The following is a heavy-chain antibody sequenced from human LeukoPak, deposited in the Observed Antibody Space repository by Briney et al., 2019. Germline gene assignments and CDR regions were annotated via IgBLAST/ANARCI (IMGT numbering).Heavy chain of an antibody. V-gene: IGHV1-2*02. CDR1: GYTFTGYF. CDR2: INPNSGGT. Sequence: GASVKVSCKASGYTFTGYFVHWVRQAPGQGLEWMGWINPNSGGTNYAQKFQGRVTMTRDTSISTAYMELSSLRSDDTAVYYCARGGIQLWFLVDYWGQGTLVTVSS. CDR3: ARGGIQLWFLVDY. D-gene: IGHD5-18*01. J-gene: IGHJ4*02.